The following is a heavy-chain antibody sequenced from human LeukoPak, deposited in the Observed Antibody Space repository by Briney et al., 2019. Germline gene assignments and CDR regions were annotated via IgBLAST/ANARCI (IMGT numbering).Heavy chain of an antibody. CDR2: ISGGGYPI. V-gene: IGHV3-48*04. J-gene: IGHJ3*02. CDR3: AKEAYSSSAFDI. D-gene: IGHD5-18*01. Sequence: GGSLRLSCAASGFTFNGYSMDWVRQAPGKGLEWVAYISGGGYPIYYADSVKGRFTISRDNAKNSLYLQMNSLRAEDTALYYCAKEAYSSSAFDIWGQGTMVTVSS. CDR1: GFTFNGYS.